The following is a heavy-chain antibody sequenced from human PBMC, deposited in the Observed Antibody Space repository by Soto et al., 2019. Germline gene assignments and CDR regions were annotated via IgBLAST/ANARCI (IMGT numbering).Heavy chain of an antibody. CDR1: GFTFSAYY. CDR2: INPNSGGT. J-gene: IGHJ6*01. V-gene: IGHV1-2*02. CDR3: ARSLLDEDSSSWRYDYYGMDV. Sequence: ASVKVSCKASGFTFSAYYIYWVRQAPGQGLEWIGWINPNSGGTNNAQKFQGRVTMTRDTSTSTVYMELSALISDDTAVYYCARSLLDEDSSSWRYDYYGMDVWGQGTTVNVSS. D-gene: IGHD6-13*01.